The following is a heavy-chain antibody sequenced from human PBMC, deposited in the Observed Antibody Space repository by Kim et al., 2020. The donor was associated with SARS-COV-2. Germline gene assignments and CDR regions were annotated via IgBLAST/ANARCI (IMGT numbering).Heavy chain of an antibody. V-gene: IGHV2-5*01. Sequence: DKRYSPSLKSRLTITKDTSKNQVVLTMTNMDPVDTATYYCAHSSYGDLGYWGQGTLVTVSS. CDR3: AHSSYGDLGY. CDR2: DK. J-gene: IGHJ4*02. D-gene: IGHD4-17*01.